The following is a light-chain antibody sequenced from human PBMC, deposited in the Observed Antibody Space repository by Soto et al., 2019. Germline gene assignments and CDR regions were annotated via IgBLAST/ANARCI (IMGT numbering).Light chain of an antibody. V-gene: IGKV3-20*01. CDR2: GAS. J-gene: IGKJ1*01. CDR1: QSISSNF. CDR3: QQYGGPPRP. Sequence: EIVLTQSPGTLSLSPGEGATLSCRASQSISSNFLAWYQQKRGQAPRLLIHGASNRATGIPDRFSGSGSGTDFTLPIPRLEPEDFAVYYCQQYGGPPRPFGQGTTVDIK.